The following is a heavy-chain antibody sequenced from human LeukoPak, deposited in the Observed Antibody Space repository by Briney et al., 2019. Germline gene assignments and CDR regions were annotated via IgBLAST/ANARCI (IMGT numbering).Heavy chain of an antibody. D-gene: IGHD3-10*01. CDR3: AGGFGFDY. J-gene: IGHJ4*02. V-gene: IGHV3-74*01. Sequence: GGSLRLSCVASGFTFSSYWMHWVRQVPGKGLVWVSRINSDVSRTNYADSVKGRFTISRDNAKNTLYLQMNSLRAEDTAVYYCAGGFGFDYWGQGTLVTVSS. CDR1: GFTFSSYW. CDR2: INSDVSRT.